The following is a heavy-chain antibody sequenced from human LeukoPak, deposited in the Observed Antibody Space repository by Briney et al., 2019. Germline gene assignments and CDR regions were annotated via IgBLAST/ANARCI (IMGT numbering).Heavy chain of an antibody. J-gene: IGHJ4*02. CDR2: ISTSSSYI. CDR3: ARIDSRGYYSDY. V-gene: IGHV3-21*01. D-gene: IGHD3-22*01. Sequence: GSLRLSCAASGFTFSSYRMNWVRQAPGKGLEWVSSISTSSSYIYYADSVKGRFTISRDNAKNSLYLQMNSLRAEDTAVYYCARIDSRGYYSDYWGQGTLVTVSS. CDR1: GFTFSSYR.